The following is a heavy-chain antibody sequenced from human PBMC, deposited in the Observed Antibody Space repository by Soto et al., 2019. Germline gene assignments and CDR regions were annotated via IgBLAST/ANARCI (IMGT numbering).Heavy chain of an antibody. CDR3: ARGGYSDSSGYYYFDY. J-gene: IGHJ4*02. D-gene: IGHD3-22*01. CDR2: MNPNSGNT. V-gene: IGHV1-8*01. Sequence: ASVKVSCKASGYTFTSYDINWVRQATGQGLEWMGWMNPNSGNTGYAQKFQGRVTMTRNTSISTAYMELSSLRSEDTAVYYCARGGYSDSSGYYYFDYWGQGNLVTVSS. CDR1: GYTFTSYD.